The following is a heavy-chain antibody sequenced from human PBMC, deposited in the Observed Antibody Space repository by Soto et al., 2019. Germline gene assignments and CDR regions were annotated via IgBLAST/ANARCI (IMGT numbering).Heavy chain of an antibody. V-gene: IGHV1-69*02. Sequence: QVHLGQSGAEVKNPGSSVKVSCKASGGTFSNYSINWVRQAPGQGLEWMGRIIPFLGVVNSAQKSQGKVTITPVTSPSTAHMELTSLPSVDTAVYYWASMRDYERDYFDAWGQGARATVSS. CDR1: GGTFSNYS. CDR2: IIPFLGVV. J-gene: IGHJ4*02. CDR3: ASMRDYERDYFDA. D-gene: IGHD4-17*01.